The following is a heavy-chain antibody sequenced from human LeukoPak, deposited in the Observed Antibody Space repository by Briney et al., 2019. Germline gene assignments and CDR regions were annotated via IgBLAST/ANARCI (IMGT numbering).Heavy chain of an antibody. V-gene: IGHV1-2*02. D-gene: IGHD2-21*01. J-gene: IGHJ4*02. CDR2: SNPYSGGS. CDR1: GYDFTAHY. CDR3: ARASQSAYSPHDY. Sequence: ASVKVSCKASGYDFTAHYVHWLRQAPGQGLEWLGWSNPYSGGSKSPQRFQGRVAMTRDTSMTTAFLELTNLRSDDTAVYYCARASQSAYSPHDYWGQGTLVTVSS.